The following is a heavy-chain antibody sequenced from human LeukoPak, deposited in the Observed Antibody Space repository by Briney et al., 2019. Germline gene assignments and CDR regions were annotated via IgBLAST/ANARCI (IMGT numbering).Heavy chain of an antibody. CDR2: ISDSGGTT. V-gene: IGHV3-23*01. J-gene: IGHJ4*02. CDR1: GFTFSNLA. D-gene: IGHD6-19*01. CDR3: AKDARRSSGWYFFDH. Sequence: GGSLRLSCVAPGFTFSNLAMGWVRQAPGKGLGWVSVISDSGGTTYYADSVKGRFTISRDNSRNTLYLQMNSLRVEDTAVYYCAKDARRSSGWYFFDHWGQGTLVTVSS.